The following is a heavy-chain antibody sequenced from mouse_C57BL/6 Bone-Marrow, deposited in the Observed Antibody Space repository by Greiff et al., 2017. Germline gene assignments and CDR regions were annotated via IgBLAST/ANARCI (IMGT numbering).Heavy chain of an antibody. Sequence: EVKVEESGGGLVQPGGSMKLSCVASGFTFSNYWMNWVRQSPEKGLEWVAQIRLKSDNYATHYAESVKGRFTISRDDSKSSVYLQMNNVRAEDTGIYYCTDHYYGSSYAMDYWGQGTSVTVSS. CDR3: TDHYYGSSYAMDY. V-gene: IGHV6-3*01. CDR2: IRLKSDNYAT. D-gene: IGHD1-1*01. J-gene: IGHJ4*01. CDR1: GFTFSNYW.